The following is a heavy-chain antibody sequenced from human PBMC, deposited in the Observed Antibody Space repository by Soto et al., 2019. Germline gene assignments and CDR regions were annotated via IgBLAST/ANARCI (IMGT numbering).Heavy chain of an antibody. V-gene: IGHV4-34*01. CDR1: GGPISGYY. CDR2: INHSGST. J-gene: IGHJ4*02. CDR3: ARDKITGLFDY. Sequence: SETLSLTCTVSGGPISGYYWSWIRQPPGKGLEWIGEINHSGSTNYNPSLKSRVTISVDTSKNQFSLKLSSVTAADTAVYYCARDKITGLFDYWGQGTLVTVS. D-gene: IGHD2-8*02.